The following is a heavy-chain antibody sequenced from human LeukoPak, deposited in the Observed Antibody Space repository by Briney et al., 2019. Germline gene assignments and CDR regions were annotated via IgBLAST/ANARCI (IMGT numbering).Heavy chain of an antibody. V-gene: IGHV4-59*08. CDR3: ARRGTMVRGVIISRAFWYFDL. CDR2: IYYSGST. J-gene: IGHJ2*01. Sequence: SETLSLTCTVSGGSISSYYWSWIRQPPGKGLEWIGYIYYSGSTNYNPSLKSRVTISVDTSKNQFSLKLSSVTAADTAVYYCARRGTMVRGVIISRAFWYFDLWGRGTLVTVSS. CDR1: GGSISSYY. D-gene: IGHD3-10*01.